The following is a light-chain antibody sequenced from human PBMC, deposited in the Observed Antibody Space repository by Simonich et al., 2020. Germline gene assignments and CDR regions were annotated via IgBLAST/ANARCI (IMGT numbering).Light chain of an antibody. CDR3: QSYDSSNQV. CDR1: SGSIASNY. Sequence: NFMLTQPHSVSESPGKTVTISCTHSSGSIASNYVQWYQQRPGSSPTTVIYEDNQRPSGVPCRFSGAIDSSSTSASLTISGLKTEDEADYYCQSYDSSNQVFGGGTKLTVL. J-gene: IGLJ2*01. CDR2: EDN. V-gene: IGLV6-57*01.